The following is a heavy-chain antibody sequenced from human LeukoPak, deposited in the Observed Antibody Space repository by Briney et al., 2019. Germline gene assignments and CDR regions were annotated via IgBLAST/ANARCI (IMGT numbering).Heavy chain of an antibody. CDR1: GYTFTSYD. Sequence: ASVKVSCKASGYTFTSYDINWVRQATGQGLEWMGWMNPNSGNTGYAQKFQGRVTMTRDTSISTAYMELSRLRSDDTAVYYCARVPRRIQLWPTINYFDYWGQGTLVTVSS. CDR3: ARVPRRIQLWPTINYFDY. CDR2: MNPNSGNT. J-gene: IGHJ4*02. V-gene: IGHV1-8*01. D-gene: IGHD5-18*01.